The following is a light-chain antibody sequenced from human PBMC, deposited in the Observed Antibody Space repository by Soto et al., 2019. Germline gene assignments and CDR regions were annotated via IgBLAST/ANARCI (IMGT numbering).Light chain of an antibody. Sequence: DIQMTQSPSSLSASVGDRVTITCRAGQHINNYLTWYQQRPGKAPKLLIYAAFTLQNGVPSRFSGGGSGTDFTLTINSLQPEDFATYFCQQSFNFPFTFGGGTQV. J-gene: IGKJ4*01. CDR3: QQSFNFPFT. CDR1: QHINNY. CDR2: AAF. V-gene: IGKV1-39*01.